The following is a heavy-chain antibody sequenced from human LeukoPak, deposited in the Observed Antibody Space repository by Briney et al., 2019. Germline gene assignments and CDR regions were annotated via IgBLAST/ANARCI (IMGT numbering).Heavy chain of an antibody. CDR1: GGSISSGGYY. CDR3: ARAVATEPYYYYGMDV. J-gene: IGHJ6*02. Sequence: SQTLSPTWTVSGGSISSGGYYWGWIRQPPGKGLEGIVYIYHSGSTYYNPSLKSRVTISVDRSKNQFSLKLSSVTAADTAVYYCARAVATEPYYYYGMDVWGQGTTVTVSS. CDR2: IYHSGST. D-gene: IGHD5-12*01. V-gene: IGHV4-30-2*01.